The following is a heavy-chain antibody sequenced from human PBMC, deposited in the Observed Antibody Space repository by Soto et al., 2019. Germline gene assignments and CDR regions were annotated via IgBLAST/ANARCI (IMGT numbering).Heavy chain of an antibody. CDR2: ISGRGGDT. D-gene: IGHD2-2*01. CDR1: GLTFGTYA. Sequence: EVQMLESGGGLVQPGGSLRLSCAASGLTFGTYAMTWVRQAPGKGLVWVSAISGRGGDTYYADSVRGWFTVSRDNSKNTLCLQMNSRRAEDAALYFCATVVVPATMGGQYGLDGWGPGTTVPVSS. J-gene: IGHJ6*02. CDR3: ATVVVPATMGGQYGLDG. V-gene: IGHV3-23*01.